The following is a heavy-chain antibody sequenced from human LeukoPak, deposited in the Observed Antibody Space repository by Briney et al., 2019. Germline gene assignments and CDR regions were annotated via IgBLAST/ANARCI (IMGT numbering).Heavy chain of an antibody. D-gene: IGHD3-3*02. CDR2: ISSSSYK. CDR3: AREKSFLEWLSTGRRDGYYMDV. J-gene: IGHJ6*03. Sequence: GGSLRLSCAASGFTFISYNMNWVRQAPGKGLEWVSSISSSSYKYYADSVKGRFTVSRDNAKNSLYLQMNSLRAEDTAVYYCAREKSFLEWLSTGRRDGYYMDVWGKGTTVTVSS. V-gene: IGHV3-21*01. CDR1: GFTFISYN.